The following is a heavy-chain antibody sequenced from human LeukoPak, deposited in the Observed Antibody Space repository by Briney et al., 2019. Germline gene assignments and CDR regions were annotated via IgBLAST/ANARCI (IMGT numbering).Heavy chain of an antibody. CDR1: GGSISSSSYY. D-gene: IGHD2-15*01. J-gene: IGHJ4*02. V-gene: IGHV4-39*07. CDR3: ATTLVVAAREPYFDY. Sequence: KASETLSLTCTVSGGSISSSSYYWGWIRQPPGKGLECIGSIYYSGSPNYNPSLKSRVTVSLDTSKNQFSLKLSSVTAADTAVYYCATTLVVAAREPYFDYWGQGTLVTVSS. CDR2: IYYSGSP.